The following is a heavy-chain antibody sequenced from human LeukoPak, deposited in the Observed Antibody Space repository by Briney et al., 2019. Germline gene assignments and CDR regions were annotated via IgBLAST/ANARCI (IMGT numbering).Heavy chain of an antibody. Sequence: ASVKVSCKASGYTFTNYAINWVRQAPGQGLEWMGWINPNSGGTNYAQKFQGRVTMTRDTSISTAYMELSRLRSDDTAVYYCARDLFWFDPWGQGTLVTVSS. CDR1: GYTFTNYA. CDR2: INPNSGGT. V-gene: IGHV1-2*02. CDR3: ARDLFWFDP. J-gene: IGHJ5*02.